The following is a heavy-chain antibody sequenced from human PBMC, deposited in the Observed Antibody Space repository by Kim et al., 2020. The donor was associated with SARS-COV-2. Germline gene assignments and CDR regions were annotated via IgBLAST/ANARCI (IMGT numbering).Heavy chain of an antibody. CDR1: GFTFSSYA. CDR2: ISYDGSNK. Sequence: GGSLRLSCAASGFTFSSYAMHWVRQAPGKGLEWVAVISYDGSNKYYADSVKGRFTISRDNSRNTLYLQMNSLRAEDTAVYYCARGGLWFGELSSYYYYYGMDVWGQGTTVTVSS. V-gene: IGHV3-30*04. D-gene: IGHD3-10*01. CDR3: ARGGLWFGELSSYYYYYGMDV. J-gene: IGHJ6*02.